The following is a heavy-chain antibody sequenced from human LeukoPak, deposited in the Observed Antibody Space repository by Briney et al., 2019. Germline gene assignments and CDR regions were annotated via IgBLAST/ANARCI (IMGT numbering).Heavy chain of an antibody. Sequence: TPSQTLSLTCTVSGGSISSGSYYWSWVRQPAGKGLEWIGRICTSGSTNYNPSLKSRVTISVDTSKNQFSLKLSSVTAADTAVYYCAREAGYYYDSSGRRSDYWGQGTLVTVSS. J-gene: IGHJ4*02. CDR3: AREAGYYYDSSGRRSDY. D-gene: IGHD3-22*01. V-gene: IGHV4-61*02. CDR1: GGSISSGSYY. CDR2: ICTSGST.